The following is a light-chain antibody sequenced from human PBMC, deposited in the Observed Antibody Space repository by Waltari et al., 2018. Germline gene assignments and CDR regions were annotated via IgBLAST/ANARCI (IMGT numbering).Light chain of an antibody. V-gene: IGLV1-40*01. CDR1: GPNIGAGYD. CDR3: QSYDTSLSVV. CDR2: GTS. Sequence: QSVLTQPPSVSGAPGQRVTISCTGSGPNIGAGYDVHWYQQLPRAAPKPLIYGTSSRPLGVPDRFFGSTSGTSASLAITGLQAEDEAVYYCQSYDTSLSVVFGGGTKLTVL. J-gene: IGLJ3*02.